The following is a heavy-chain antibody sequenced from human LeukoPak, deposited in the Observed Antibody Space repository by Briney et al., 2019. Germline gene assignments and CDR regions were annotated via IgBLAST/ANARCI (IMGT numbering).Heavy chain of an antibody. Sequence: GGSLRLSCAASGFTFSNYAMSWVRRAPGKGLEWFSTVSDKGDATAHADSVKGRFTISRDNAKNTLSLLMNILRAEDTAVYYCARVGPLATRSAGHYYFDLWGRGTLVTVSS. D-gene: IGHD3-10*01. V-gene: IGHV3-23*01. J-gene: IGHJ2*01. CDR2: VSDKGDAT. CDR1: GFTFSNYA. CDR3: ARVGPLATRSAGHYYFDL.